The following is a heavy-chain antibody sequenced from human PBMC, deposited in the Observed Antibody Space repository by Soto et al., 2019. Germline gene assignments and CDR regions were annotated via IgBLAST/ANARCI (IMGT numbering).Heavy chain of an antibody. V-gene: IGHV3-7*03. J-gene: IGHJ4*02. CDR2: IKIDGREK. D-gene: IGHD2-8*02. CDR1: GLTFGHYW. CDR3: ARALELVDGFDH. Sequence: EVQMLQSGGGMVQPGGSLRLSCVGSGLTFGHYWMSWVRQAPGKGLEWVANIKIDGREKYYVDSVKGRFAISRDNAKNSVFMQLNSLRTEDTAVYYWARALELVDGFDHWGQGSLVIVSP.